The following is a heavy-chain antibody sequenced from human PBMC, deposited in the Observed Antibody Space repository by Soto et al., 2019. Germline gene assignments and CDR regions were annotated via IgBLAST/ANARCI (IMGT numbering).Heavy chain of an antibody. D-gene: IGHD3-3*01. CDR1: GFTFDDYA. Sequence: GGSLRLSCAASGFTFDDYAMHWVRQAPGKGLEWVSLISGDGGSTYYADSVKGRFTISRDNSKNSLYLQMNSLRTEDTALYYCAKVALDDFWSGYYYYYYGMDVWGQGNTVTVSS. CDR2: ISGDGGST. V-gene: IGHV3-43*02. CDR3: AKVALDDFWSGYYYYYYGMDV. J-gene: IGHJ6*02.